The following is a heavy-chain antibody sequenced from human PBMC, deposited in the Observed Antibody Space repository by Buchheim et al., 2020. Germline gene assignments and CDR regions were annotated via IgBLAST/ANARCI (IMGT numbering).Heavy chain of an antibody. CDR2: ISGSGGST. J-gene: IGHJ5*02. Sequence: EVQLLESGGGLVQPGGSLRLSCAASGFTFSSYAMSWVRQAPGKGLEWISAISGSGGSTYYADYVKGRFTISRDNSKSTHYLQMNSLRAEDTAVYYCAKDRSWSGYYGNWFDPWGQGTL. CDR1: GFTFSSYA. CDR3: AKDRSWSGYYGNWFDP. V-gene: IGHV3-23*01. D-gene: IGHD3-3*01.